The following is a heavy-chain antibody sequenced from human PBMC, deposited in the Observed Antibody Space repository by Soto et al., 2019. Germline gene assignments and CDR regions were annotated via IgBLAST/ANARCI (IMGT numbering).Heavy chain of an antibody. CDR2: IYYSGST. Sequence: SETLSLTCTVAGGSISSYYLSWIRQPPGKGLEWIGYIYYSGSTNYNPSLKSRVTISVDTSKNQFSLKLSSVTAADTAVYYCASSNIAATGFYYYGMDVWGRGTTVTVSS. CDR3: ASSNIAATGFYYYGMDV. D-gene: IGHD6-13*01. V-gene: IGHV4-59*01. J-gene: IGHJ6*02. CDR1: GGSISSYY.